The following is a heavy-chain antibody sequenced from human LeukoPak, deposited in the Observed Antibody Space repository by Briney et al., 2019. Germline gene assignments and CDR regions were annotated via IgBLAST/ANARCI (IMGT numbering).Heavy chain of an antibody. Sequence: SETLSLTCAVSGSSITNDYFWGWIRQPPGKGLEWIATIYHSWGIYFNPSLKSPVSISLDVSKNQFSLKLTSLTAADTAIYYCARNVTAGFFDYWGQGILVTVSS. CDR1: GSSITNDYF. V-gene: IGHV4-38-2*01. CDR3: ARNVTAGFFDY. D-gene: IGHD1-1*01. CDR2: IYHSWGI. J-gene: IGHJ4*02.